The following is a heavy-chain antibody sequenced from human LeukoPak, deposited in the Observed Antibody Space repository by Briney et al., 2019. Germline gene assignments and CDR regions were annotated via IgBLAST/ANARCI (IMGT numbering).Heavy chain of an antibody. CDR2: IYYSGST. J-gene: IGHJ4*02. Sequence: SETLSLTCAVSGASISGSGYYWGWIRQPPGKGLEWIGSIYYSGSTYYNPSLKSRVTISVDTSKNQFSLKLSSVTAADTAVYYCAANRISSSWLKNWGQGTLVTVSS. V-gene: IGHV4-39*07. CDR3: AANRISSSWLKN. D-gene: IGHD6-13*01. CDR1: GASISGSGYY.